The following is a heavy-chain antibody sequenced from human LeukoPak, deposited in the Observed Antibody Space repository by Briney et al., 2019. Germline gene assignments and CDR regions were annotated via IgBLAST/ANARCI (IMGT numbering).Heavy chain of an antibody. CDR3: AKGSGWYV. V-gene: IGHV3-23*01. D-gene: IGHD6-19*01. Sequence: PGGSLRLSCAASGFTFSSSSMSWVRQAPGKGLEWVSVISGSGGSTDYADFVKGRFTISRDNSKNTLYLQMNSLRAEDTAVYYCAKGSGWYVWGQGTLVTVSS. CDR2: ISGSGGST. CDR1: GFTFSSSS. J-gene: IGHJ4*02.